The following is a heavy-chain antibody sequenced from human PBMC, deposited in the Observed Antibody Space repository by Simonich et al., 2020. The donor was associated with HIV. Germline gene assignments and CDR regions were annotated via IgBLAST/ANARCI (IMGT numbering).Heavy chain of an antibody. D-gene: IGHD4-17*01. V-gene: IGHV4-38-2*02. Sequence: QVQLQESGPGLVKPSETLSLTCAVSGYSISSGYYWGWIRQPPGKGLEWIGSIYHSGNTNYNPSRKSRVTISVDTSKNQFSLKLSSVTAADTAVYHCARDQDTVNNGYAFDIWGQGTMVTVSS. CDR3: ARDQDTVNNGYAFDI. CDR1: GYSISSGYY. CDR2: IYHSGNT. J-gene: IGHJ3*02.